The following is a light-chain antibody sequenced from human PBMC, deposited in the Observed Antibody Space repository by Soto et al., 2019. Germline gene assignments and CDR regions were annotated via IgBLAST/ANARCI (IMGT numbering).Light chain of an antibody. Sequence: IQMTQSPSSLSASVEDRVTITCRASQGISSYLAWYQQKPGKAPKLLIYAASTLQSGVPSRFSGSGSGTDFTLTISCLQSEDFATYYCQQYYSYPGTFGPGTKVDIK. CDR3: QQYYSYPGT. V-gene: IGKV1-8*01. J-gene: IGKJ3*01. CDR2: AAS. CDR1: QGISSY.